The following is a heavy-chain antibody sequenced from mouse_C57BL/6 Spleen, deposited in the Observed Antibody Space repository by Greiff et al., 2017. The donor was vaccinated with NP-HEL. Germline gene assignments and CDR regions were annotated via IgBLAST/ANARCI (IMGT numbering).Heavy chain of an antibody. CDR3: ARESYYGSSSFFDY. Sequence: EVKVVESGGGLVKPGGSLKLSCAASGFTFSSYAMSWVRQTPEKRLEWVATISDGGSYTYYPDNVKGRFTISRDNAKNNLYLQMSHLKSEDTAMYYCARESYYGSSSFFDYWGQGTTLTVSS. D-gene: IGHD1-1*01. V-gene: IGHV5-4*01. CDR2: ISDGGSYT. J-gene: IGHJ2*01. CDR1: GFTFSSYA.